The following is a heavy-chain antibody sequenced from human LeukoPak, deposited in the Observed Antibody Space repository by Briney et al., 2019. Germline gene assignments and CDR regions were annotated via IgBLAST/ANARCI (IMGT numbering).Heavy chain of an antibody. CDR2: ISGSGEST. D-gene: IGHD6-13*01. Sequence: GGSLRLSCAASGFTFSGYWMSWVRQAPGKGLEWVSGISGSGESTYYADSVKGRLTVSRDNSKNTLYLQMSSLRAEDTAVYYCAKDRSDSSTWYAGSHWGQGTLVTVSS. CDR3: AKDRSDSSTWYAGSH. J-gene: IGHJ4*02. CDR1: GFTFSGYW. V-gene: IGHV3-23*01.